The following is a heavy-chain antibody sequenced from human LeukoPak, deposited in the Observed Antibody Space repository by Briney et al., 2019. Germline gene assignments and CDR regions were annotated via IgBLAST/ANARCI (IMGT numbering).Heavy chain of an antibody. J-gene: IGHJ5*02. V-gene: IGHV3-64*02. CDR1: EFTFNNYA. Sequence: GGSLRLSCAASEFTFNNYAMHWVRQAPGKGLEYVSGISSNGGSTYNADSVKGRFTISRDNSKNTLYLQMGSLRAEDMAVYYCARDNSVEDTAWWFDPWGQGTLVTVSS. CDR2: ISSNGGST. CDR3: ARDNSVEDTAWWFDP. D-gene: IGHD4-23*01.